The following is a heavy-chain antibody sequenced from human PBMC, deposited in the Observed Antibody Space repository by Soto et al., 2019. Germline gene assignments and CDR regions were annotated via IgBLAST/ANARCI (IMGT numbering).Heavy chain of an antibody. Sequence: ASVKVSCKASGYTFRPYYFHWGRQAPGQGLEWMGWINPITGDTTYKQKFEGRVTMTRDTSISTAYMELSRLRSDDTAIYYCARQQDRGIMAAGFDYWGQGTPVTVSS. V-gene: IGHV1-2*02. CDR3: ARQQDRGIMAAGFDY. D-gene: IGHD1-26*01. J-gene: IGHJ4*02. CDR2: INPITGDT. CDR1: GYTFRPYY.